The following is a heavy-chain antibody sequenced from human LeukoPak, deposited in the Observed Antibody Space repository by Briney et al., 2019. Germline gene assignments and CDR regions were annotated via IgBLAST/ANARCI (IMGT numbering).Heavy chain of an antibody. V-gene: IGHV4-59*01. D-gene: IGHD4-17*01. Sequence: SKTLSLTCTVSGGSISSYYWSWIRQPPGKGLEWIGYISYIGRTNYNPSLKSRVTISIDTSKSQFSLKLTSVTAADTAVYYCARDLVTVTKGFDIWGQGTMVSVSS. J-gene: IGHJ3*02. CDR3: ARDLVTVTKGFDI. CDR1: GGSISSYY. CDR2: ISYIGRT.